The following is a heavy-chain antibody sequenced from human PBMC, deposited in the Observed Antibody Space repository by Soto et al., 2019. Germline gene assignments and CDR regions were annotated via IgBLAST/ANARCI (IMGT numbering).Heavy chain of an antibody. Sequence: SQTLSLTCAISGDSVSSNSAAWYWIRQSPSRGLEWLGRTYNRSKWYNDYAVSVKSRITINPDTSKNQFSLQLNSVTPEDTAVYYCARWGNWNSKENGGMDVWGQGTTVTVSS. D-gene: IGHD1-7*01. J-gene: IGHJ6*02. CDR2: TYNRSKWYN. CDR3: ARWGNWNSKENGGMDV. V-gene: IGHV6-1*01. CDR1: GDSVSSNSAA.